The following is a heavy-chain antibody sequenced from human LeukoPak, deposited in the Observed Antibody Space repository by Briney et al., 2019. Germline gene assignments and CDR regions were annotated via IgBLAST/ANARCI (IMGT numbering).Heavy chain of an antibody. CDR3: VRDFHVRLYDTGGYSY. D-gene: IGHD3-22*01. CDR2: ISSSSGTI. V-gene: IGHV3-11*04. J-gene: IGHJ4*02. CDR1: GGSISTSNYY. Sequence: LSLTCTVSGGSISTSNYYWGWIRQPPGKGLEWISYISSSSGTIYYADSVKGRFTISRDNAKNSLYLQMNSLRAEDAAVYYCVRDFHVRLYDTGGYSYWGQGTLVTVSS.